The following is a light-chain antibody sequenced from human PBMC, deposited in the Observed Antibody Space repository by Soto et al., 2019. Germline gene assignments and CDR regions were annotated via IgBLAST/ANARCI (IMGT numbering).Light chain of an antibody. CDR3: QHSYSIPHT. CDR1: QSISIF. J-gene: IGKJ1*01. V-gene: IGKV1-39*01. CDR2: AAT. Sequence: IEVTQSPSSLSAFIGDRVTITCRASQSISIFLNWYQQKPGKAPRLLIYAATSLQSGVPSRFSGGRSGADFTLTVSSLQSEDFATYYCQHSYSIPHTFGQGTKVDIK.